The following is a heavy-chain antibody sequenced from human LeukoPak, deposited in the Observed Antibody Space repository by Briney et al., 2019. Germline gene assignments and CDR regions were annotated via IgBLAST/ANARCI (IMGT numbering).Heavy chain of an antibody. J-gene: IGHJ4*02. V-gene: IGHV3-43*01. CDR2: ISWSGGTT. CDR1: GFSFQDYT. D-gene: IGHD3-10*01. CDR3: AKERIGGSLDY. Sequence: GGSLRLSCAASGFSFQDYTMHWVRQPPGKGLEWVSQISWSGGTTYYADSVKGRFTISRDNSRNSLYLQMNSPRTEDTALYYCAKERIGGSLDYWGQGTLLTISS.